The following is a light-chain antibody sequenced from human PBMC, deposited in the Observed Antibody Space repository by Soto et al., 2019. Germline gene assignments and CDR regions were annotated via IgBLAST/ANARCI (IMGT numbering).Light chain of an antibody. V-gene: IGKV2-24*01. Sequence: DFVMTQTPLSSPVTLGQPASISCRSRQSLVHSDGNTYLSWLHQRPGQPPRLLLYMISNRFSGVPDRFTGSGAGTDFALTTSRVEAEDVGVYYCMQATPPYTFGQGTKVDSK. CDR3: MQATPPYT. CDR1: QSLVHSDGNTY. J-gene: IGKJ2*01. CDR2: MIS.